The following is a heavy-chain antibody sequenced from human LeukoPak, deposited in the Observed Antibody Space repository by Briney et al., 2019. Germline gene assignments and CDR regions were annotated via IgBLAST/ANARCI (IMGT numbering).Heavy chain of an antibody. Sequence: GASVKVSCKASGGTFISYAISWVRQAPGQGLEWMGGIIPIFGTANYAQKFQGRVTITADKSTSTAYMELSSLRSEDTAVYYCARALTNYDILTGDANWFDPWGQGTLVTVSS. V-gene: IGHV1-69*06. D-gene: IGHD3-9*01. CDR2: IIPIFGTA. CDR1: GGTFISYA. CDR3: ARALTNYDILTGDANWFDP. J-gene: IGHJ5*02.